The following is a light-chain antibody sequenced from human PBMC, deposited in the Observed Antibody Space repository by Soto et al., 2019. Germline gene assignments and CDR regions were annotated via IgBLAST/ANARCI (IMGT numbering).Light chain of an antibody. V-gene: IGKV3-20*01. CDR3: QQYGSPGYT. J-gene: IGKJ2*01. CDR2: GAS. Sequence: EILLTQSPGTLSLSPGERATLSCRASQSVRNNYLAWYQQKPGQAPRLLIHGASGRATGIPDRFSGSGSGTDFTLTISRLEPEDFAVYYCQQYGSPGYTLGQGTKVEIK. CDR1: QSVRNNY.